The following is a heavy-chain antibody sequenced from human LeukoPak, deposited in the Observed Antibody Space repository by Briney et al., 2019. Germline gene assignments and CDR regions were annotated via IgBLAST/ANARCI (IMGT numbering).Heavy chain of an antibody. J-gene: IGHJ4*02. D-gene: IGHD2-15*01. CDR1: GGSISSGGYY. V-gene: IGHV4-31*03. CDR2: IYYSGST. CDR3: ARGRSGTHYYFDY. Sequence: SQTLSLTCTVSGGSISSGGYYWSWIRQHPGKGLEWIGYIYYSGSTYYNPSLKSRVTISVDTSKNQFSLKLSSVTAADTAVYYCARGRSGTHYYFDYWGQGTLATVSS.